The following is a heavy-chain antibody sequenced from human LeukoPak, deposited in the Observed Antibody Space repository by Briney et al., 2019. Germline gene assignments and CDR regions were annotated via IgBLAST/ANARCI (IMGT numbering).Heavy chain of an antibody. CDR3: ARSSTYSPYYFDS. Sequence: GESLKISCKGSGYSFNTYWIGWVRQMPGKGLEWMGIIYPPDSDTRYGREFQGQVTISVDESINTAYLQWSSLKASDTAMYYCARSSTYSPYYFDSWGQGTLVTVSS. J-gene: IGHJ4*01. V-gene: IGHV5-51*01. D-gene: IGHD2-2*01. CDR2: IYPPDSDT. CDR1: GYSFNTYW.